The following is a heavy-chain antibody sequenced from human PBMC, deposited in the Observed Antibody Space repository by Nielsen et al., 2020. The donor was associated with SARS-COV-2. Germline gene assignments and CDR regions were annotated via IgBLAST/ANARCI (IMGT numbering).Heavy chain of an antibody. V-gene: IGHV3-21*01. J-gene: IGHJ4*02. CDR2: ISSSSSYI. CDR3: ARVRIFGVVIAFDY. Sequence: GGSLRLSCAASGFTFSSYSMNWVRQAPGKGLEWVSSISSSSSYIYYADSVKGRFTISRDNAKNSLYLQMNSLRAEDTAVYYCARVRIFGVVIAFDYWGQGTLVTVSS. CDR1: GFTFSSYS. D-gene: IGHD3-3*01.